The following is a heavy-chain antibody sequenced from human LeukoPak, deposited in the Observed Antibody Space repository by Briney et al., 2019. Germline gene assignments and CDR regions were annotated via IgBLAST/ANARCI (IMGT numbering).Heavy chain of an antibody. V-gene: IGHV3-21*01. CDR3: ARLDYGGRGTVIDY. CDR1: AFTFSSYS. J-gene: IGHJ4*02. CDR2: ISSSSSYI. Sequence: GGSLRLSCAPSAFTFSSYSMNWVRQAPGKGLEWVSSISSSSSYIYYADSVKGRFTISRDNAKNSLYLQMNSLRAEDAAVYYCARLDYGGRGTVIDYWGQGTLVTVSS. D-gene: IGHD4-17*01.